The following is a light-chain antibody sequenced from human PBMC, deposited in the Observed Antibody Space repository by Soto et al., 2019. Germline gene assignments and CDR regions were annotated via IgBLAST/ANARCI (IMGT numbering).Light chain of an antibody. CDR3: HSYARGTLV. J-gene: IGLJ3*02. Sequence: QSVLTQPASVSGSPGQSITISCTGTSSDFGSYSVVSWYQQHPGKAPKLLIYEGTKRPSGVSRRFSGSESGNTASLTTSGLQAEDEADYYCHSYARGTLVFGGGTKVTVL. V-gene: IGLV2-23*01. CDR1: SSDFGSYSV. CDR2: EGT.